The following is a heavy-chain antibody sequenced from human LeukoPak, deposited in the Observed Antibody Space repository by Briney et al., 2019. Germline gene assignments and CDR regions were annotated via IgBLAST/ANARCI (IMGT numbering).Heavy chain of an antibody. CDR2: IDSDGSRT. Sequence: PGGSLRLSCAASRFTFSNYWMHWVRHAPGKGMVWVSRIDSDGSRTIYADSVKGRFTISRDNAKNTLYLQMNSLRAEDTAVYYCARKSGSYYFFDYWGQGTLVTVSS. CDR1: RFTFSNYW. CDR3: ARKSGSYYFFDY. V-gene: IGHV3-74*01. D-gene: IGHD1-26*01. J-gene: IGHJ4*02.